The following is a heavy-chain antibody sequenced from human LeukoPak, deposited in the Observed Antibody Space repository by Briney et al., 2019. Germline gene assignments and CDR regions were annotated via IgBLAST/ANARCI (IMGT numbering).Heavy chain of an antibody. CDR3: ARGDCSGGSCYSLTYFDY. CDR2: INPSGGST. CDR1: GYTFTSYY. V-gene: IGHV1-46*01. Sequence: ASVKVSLKASGYTFTSYYMHWVRQAPGQGLEWMGIINPSGGSTSYAQKFQGRVTMTRDTSTSTVYMELSSLRSEDTSVYYCARGDCSGGSCYSLTYFDYWGQGTLVTVSS. J-gene: IGHJ4*02. D-gene: IGHD2-15*01.